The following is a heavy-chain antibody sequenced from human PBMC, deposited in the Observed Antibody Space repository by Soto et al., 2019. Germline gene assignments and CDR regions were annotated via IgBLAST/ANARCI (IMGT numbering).Heavy chain of an antibody. V-gene: IGHV3-48*01. D-gene: IGHD2-21*01. Sequence: GGSLRLSCAASGFTFTSYSMNWVRQAPGKGLEWVSYIRGTTHYADSVKGRFTIFRDNARSSLYLQMNSLRADDTAVYYCARDDSFAFDIWGQGTMVTV. J-gene: IGHJ3*02. CDR3: ARDDSFAFDI. CDR2: IRGTT. CDR1: GFTFTSYS.